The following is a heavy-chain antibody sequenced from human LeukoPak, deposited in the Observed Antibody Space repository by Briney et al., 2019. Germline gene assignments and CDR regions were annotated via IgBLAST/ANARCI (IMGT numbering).Heavy chain of an antibody. J-gene: IGHJ4*02. CDR3: ARHSGLRFLEWFPDY. D-gene: IGHD3-3*01. CDR1: GGPISSYY. Sequence: SETLSLTCTVSGGPISSYYWSWIRQPPGKGLEWIGYIYYSGSTNYNPSLKSRVTISVDTSKNQFSLKLSSVTAADTAVYYCARHSGLRFLEWFPDYWGQGTLVTVSS. CDR2: IYYSGST. V-gene: IGHV4-59*08.